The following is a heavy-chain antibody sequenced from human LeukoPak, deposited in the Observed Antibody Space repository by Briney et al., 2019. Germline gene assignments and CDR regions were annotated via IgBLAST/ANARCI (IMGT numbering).Heavy chain of an antibody. CDR3: AREGQDLGFDY. CDR1: GFTFSSYG. CDR2: IWYDGSNK. J-gene: IGHJ4*02. Sequence: GGSLRLSCAASGFTFSSYGVHWVRQAPGKGLEWVAVIWYDGSNKYYADSVKGRFTISRDNSKNTLYLQMNSLRAEDTAVYYCAREGQDLGFDYWGQGTLVTVSS. V-gene: IGHV3-33*01.